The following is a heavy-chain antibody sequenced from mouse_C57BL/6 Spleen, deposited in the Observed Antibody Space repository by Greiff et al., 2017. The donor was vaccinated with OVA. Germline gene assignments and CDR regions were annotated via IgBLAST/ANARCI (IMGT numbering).Heavy chain of an antibody. CDR1: GFTFSSYG. CDR2: ISSGGSYT. Sequence: EVQLVESGGDLVKPGGSLKLSCAASGFTFSSYGMSWVRQTPDKRLEWVATISSGGSYTYYPDSVKGRFTISRDNAKNTLYLQMSSLKSEDTAMYYCATLYGSSSGYWGQGTTLTVSS. D-gene: IGHD1-1*01. CDR3: ATLYGSSSGY. V-gene: IGHV5-6*01. J-gene: IGHJ2*01.